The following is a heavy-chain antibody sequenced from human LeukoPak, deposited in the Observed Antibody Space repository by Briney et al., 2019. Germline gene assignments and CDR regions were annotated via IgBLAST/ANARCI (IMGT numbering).Heavy chain of an antibody. CDR2: INHSGST. J-gene: IGHJ4*02. CDR3: ARCASGGSCYFLDY. Sequence: PSETLCLTCAVYGGSFSGYYWSWIRQPPGKGLERIGEINHSGSTNYNPSLKSRVTISVDTSKNQFSLKLSSVTAADTAVYYCARCASGGSCYFLDYWGQGTLVTVSS. D-gene: IGHD2-15*01. CDR1: GGSFSGYY. V-gene: IGHV4-34*01.